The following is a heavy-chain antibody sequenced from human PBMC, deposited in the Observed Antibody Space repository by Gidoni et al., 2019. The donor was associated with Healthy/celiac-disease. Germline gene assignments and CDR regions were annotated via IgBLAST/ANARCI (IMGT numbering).Heavy chain of an antibody. CDR2: IDPSDSST. V-gene: IGHV5-10-1*03. D-gene: IGHD6-13*01. CDR3: ASAHSSSPDY. J-gene: IGHJ4*02. CDR1: GYSFTSYW. Sequence: EGQLVQSGAEVKKPGEPLRISRTGYGYSFTSYWHSWMRQMPGKGLEWMGRIDPSDSSTNYSPSFQGHVTISADKSISTAYLQWSSLKASDTAMYYCASAHSSSPDYWGQGTLVTVSS.